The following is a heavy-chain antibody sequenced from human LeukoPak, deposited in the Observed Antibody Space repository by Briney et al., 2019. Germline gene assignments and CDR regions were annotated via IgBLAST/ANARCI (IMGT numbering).Heavy chain of an antibody. Sequence: SETLSLTCTVSGGSISSSSYYWGWIRQPPGTGLEWIGSIYYSGSTYYNPSLKSRVTISVDTSKNQFSLKLSSVTAADTAVYYCARVLTIFGVVIIDGAFDIWGQGTMVTVSS. V-gene: IGHV4-39*07. CDR3: ARVLTIFGVVIIDGAFDI. D-gene: IGHD3-3*01. CDR2: IYYSGST. CDR1: GGSISSSSYY. J-gene: IGHJ3*02.